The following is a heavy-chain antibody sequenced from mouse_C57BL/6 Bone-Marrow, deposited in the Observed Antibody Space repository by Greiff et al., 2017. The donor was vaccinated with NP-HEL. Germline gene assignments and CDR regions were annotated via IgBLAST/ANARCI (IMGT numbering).Heavy chain of an antibody. CDR2: IDPSDSYT. CDR3: ARWASLHYGSSHFDY. V-gene: IGHV1-69*01. J-gene: IGHJ2*01. CDR1: GYTFTSYW. Sequence: QVQLQQPGAELVMPGASVKLSCKASGYTFTSYWMHWVKQRPGQGLEWIGEIDPSDSYTNYNQKFKGKSTLTVDKSSSTDYMQLSSLTSEDSAVYYCARWASLHYGSSHFDYWGKGTTLTVSS. D-gene: IGHD1-1*01.